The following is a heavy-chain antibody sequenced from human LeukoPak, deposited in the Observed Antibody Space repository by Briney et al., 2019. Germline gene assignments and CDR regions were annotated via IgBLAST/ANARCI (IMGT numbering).Heavy chain of an antibody. V-gene: IGHV1-46*01. D-gene: IGHD4-17*01. CDR3: ARLSSHYGDYKVDP. Sequence: GASVKVSCKAFGYTFTNNWMHWVRQAPGQGPEWMGLISPTGGSTAYAQKFQGRVTLTRDMSTSTAYMELSSLRSEDTAVYYCARLSSHYGDYKVDPWGQGTLVTVSS. CDR2: ISPTGGST. J-gene: IGHJ5*02. CDR1: GYTFTNNW.